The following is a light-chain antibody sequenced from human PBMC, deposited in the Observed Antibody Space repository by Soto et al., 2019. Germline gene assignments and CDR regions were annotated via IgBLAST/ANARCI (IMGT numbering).Light chain of an antibody. Sequence: DIQLTQSPSFLSASVGDRVTITCRASQGISSYLAWYQQKPGKAPKLLIYGASTLQSGDPSRFSGSGSGTEFTITISSLQPEDFASYYCQQVNSHPLTFGGGTEVEIK. V-gene: IGKV1-9*01. CDR2: GAS. CDR3: QQVNSHPLT. J-gene: IGKJ4*01. CDR1: QGISSY.